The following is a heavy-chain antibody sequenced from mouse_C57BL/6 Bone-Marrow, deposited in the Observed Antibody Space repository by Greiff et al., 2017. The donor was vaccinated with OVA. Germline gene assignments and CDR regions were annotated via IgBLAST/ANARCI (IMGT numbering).Heavy chain of an antibody. Sequence: VQLQQSGAELVKPGASVKLSCKASGYTFTSYWMHWVKQRPGQGLEWIGMIHPNSGSTNYNEKFKSKATLTVDKSSSTAYMQLSSLTSEDSAVYYCARRTVYYFDYWGQGTTLTVSS. J-gene: IGHJ2*01. V-gene: IGHV1-64*01. D-gene: IGHD4-1*01. CDR1: GYTFTSYW. CDR2: IHPNSGST. CDR3: ARRTVYYFDY.